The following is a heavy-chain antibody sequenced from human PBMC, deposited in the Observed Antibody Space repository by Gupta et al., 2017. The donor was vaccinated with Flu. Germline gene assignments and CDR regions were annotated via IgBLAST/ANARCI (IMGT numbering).Heavy chain of an antibody. CDR1: GFAFSTFA. Sequence: EVQLLESGGGLVQPGESLRLSCAASGFAFSTFAMSWFRQAPGKGLEWISTIRGNTESTYSDSTYYADSVQGRFTISRDNLKNTLYLQMNSLRVEDTAIYYCAKDYINWFYDLDSWGQGTLVTVSS. J-gene: IGHJ4*02. V-gene: IGHV3-23*01. CDR3: AKDYINWFYDLDS. D-gene: IGHD3-3*01. CDR2: IRGNTESTYSDST.